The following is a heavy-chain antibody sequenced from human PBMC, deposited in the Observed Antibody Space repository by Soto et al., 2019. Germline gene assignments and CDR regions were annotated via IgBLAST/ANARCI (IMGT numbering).Heavy chain of an antibody. CDR3: AHPRGYGVFDAYDI. D-gene: IGHD3-16*01. V-gene: IGHV3-23*01. CDR2: ISDSGDST. CDR1: GFIFNTYA. Sequence: PGGSLRLSCAASGFIFNTYAMSWVRQAPGKGLEWVSAISDSGDSTYHADSVKGRFTISRDNSINTLYLQMNSLRTEDTALYYCAHPRGYGVFDAYDIWGQGTLVTVSS. J-gene: IGHJ4*02.